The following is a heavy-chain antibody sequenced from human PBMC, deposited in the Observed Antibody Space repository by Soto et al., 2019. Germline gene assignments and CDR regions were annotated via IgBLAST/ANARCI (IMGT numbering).Heavy chain of an antibody. CDR3: AKRNAVYGTNYYFDY. D-gene: IGHD1-1*01. J-gene: IGHJ4*02. Sequence: GGSLRLSCAASGFIFGNYAISWVRQAPGKGLEWVSAMTGGGGSTYYADSVNGRFTISRDNSKNTAYLQMNSLRAEDTAVYYCAKRNAVYGTNYYFDYWGQGTLVTVSS. V-gene: IGHV3-23*01. CDR2: MTGGGGST. CDR1: GFIFGNYA.